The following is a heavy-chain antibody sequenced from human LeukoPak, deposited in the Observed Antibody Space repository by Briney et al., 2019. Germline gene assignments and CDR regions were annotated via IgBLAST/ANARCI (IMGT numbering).Heavy chain of an antibody. V-gene: IGHV3-30*03. CDR3: ESGYSSGRRFDY. J-gene: IGHJ4*02. CDR2: ISYDGSNK. CDR1: GFTFSSYG. D-gene: IGHD6-25*01. Sequence: GRSLRLSCAASGFTFSSYGMHWVRQAPGKGLEWVAVISYDGSNKYYADSVKGRFTISRDNSKNTLYLQMNSLRGEDTAVYYCESGYSSGRRFDYWGQGTLVTVSS.